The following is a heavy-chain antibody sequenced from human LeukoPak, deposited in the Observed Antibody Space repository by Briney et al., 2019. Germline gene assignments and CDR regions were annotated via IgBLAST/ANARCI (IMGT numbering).Heavy chain of an antibody. CDR2: INSDGSST. CDR3: ARALRSGEFDY. J-gene: IGHJ4*02. CDR1: GFTFSSYW. Sequence: GGSLRLSCAASGFTFSSYWMHWVRQAPGKGLVWVSRINSDGSSTSYADSVKGRFTISRDNAKNTLYLQMNSLRAEDAAVYYCARALRSGEFDYWGQGTLVTVSS. V-gene: IGHV3-74*01. D-gene: IGHD3-10*01.